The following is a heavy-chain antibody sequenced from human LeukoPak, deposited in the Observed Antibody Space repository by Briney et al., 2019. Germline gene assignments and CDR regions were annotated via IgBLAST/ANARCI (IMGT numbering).Heavy chain of an antibody. J-gene: IGHJ4*02. V-gene: IGHV3-15*01. D-gene: IGHD3-22*01. CDR3: TTGGITTDY. CDR2: IKSKTDGETT. CDR1: GFTFSNAW. Sequence: PGGSLRLSCAASGFTFSNAWLTWVRQAPGEGLEWVARIKSKTDGETTDYAAPVKGRFTISRDDSTNTLYLQMNSLKIEDTAVYYCTTGGITTDYWGLGTLVTVSS.